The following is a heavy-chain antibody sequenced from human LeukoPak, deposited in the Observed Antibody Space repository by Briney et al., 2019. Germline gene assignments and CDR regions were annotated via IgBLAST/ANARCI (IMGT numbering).Heavy chain of an antibody. CDR3: ARRRYCSSTSCYAGFGY. CDR2: IYPGDSDT. J-gene: IGHJ4*02. CDR1: GYSFTSYW. D-gene: IGHD2-2*01. V-gene: IGHV5-51*01. Sequence: GESLKISCKGSGYSFTSYWIGWVRQMLGKGLEWMGIIYPGDSDTRYSPSFQGQVTISADKSISTAYLQWSSLKASDTAMYYCARRRYCSSTSCYAGFGYWGQGTLVTVSS.